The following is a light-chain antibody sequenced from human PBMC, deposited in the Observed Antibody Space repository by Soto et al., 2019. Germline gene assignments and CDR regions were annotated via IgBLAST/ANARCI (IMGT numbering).Light chain of an antibody. CDR1: PSVSNS. CDR3: QQYGSSPWT. CDR2: DAS. Sequence: ESVLTQSPATLSLSPGERATLSCRASPSVSNSLAWYQQKPGQAPTLLIHDASSRATGIPDRFSGSGSGTDFTLTITRLEPEDFAVYHCQQYGSSPWTFGQGTKVDNK. J-gene: IGKJ1*01. V-gene: IGKV3-20*01.